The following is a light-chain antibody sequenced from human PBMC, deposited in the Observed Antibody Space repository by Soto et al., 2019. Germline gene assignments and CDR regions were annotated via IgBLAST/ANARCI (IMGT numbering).Light chain of an antibody. CDR3: QQTYSVPLT. V-gene: IGKV1-39*01. CDR1: QNIVNY. J-gene: IGKJ4*01. CDR2: GAS. Sequence: EIQMTQSPSSPSASVGDRVTITCRASQNIVNYLNWYQRKPGKAPNLLIYGASSLQRGVPSRFSGSGSGTDFTLTISTLQPEDFATFYCQQTYSVPLTFGGGTKVDIK.